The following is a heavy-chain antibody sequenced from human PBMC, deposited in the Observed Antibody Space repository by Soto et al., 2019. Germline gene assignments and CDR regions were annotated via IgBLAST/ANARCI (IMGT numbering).Heavy chain of an antibody. CDR3: ARQGGNYEGMDV. J-gene: IGHJ6*02. D-gene: IGHD1-26*01. V-gene: IGHV3-30-3*01. Sequence: GGSLRLSCAASGFTFSSYAMHWVRQAPGKGLEWVAVISYDGSNKYYADSVKGRFTISRDNSKNTLYLQMNSLRAEDTAVYYCARQGGNYEGMDVWGQGTTVTVSS. CDR1: GFTFSSYA. CDR2: ISYDGSNK.